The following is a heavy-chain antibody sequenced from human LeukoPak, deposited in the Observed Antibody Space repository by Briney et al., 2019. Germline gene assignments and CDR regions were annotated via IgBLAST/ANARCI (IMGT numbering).Heavy chain of an antibody. V-gene: IGHV3-23*01. CDR3: ASQRHHRVAVAGSFDY. D-gene: IGHD6-19*01. CDR1: GFTFSNYA. J-gene: IGHJ4*02. Sequence: PGGSLRLSCAASGFTFSNYAMSWVRQTPGTGLEWLSAISPDGIYIYYADSVKGRFTTSRDNSKNTLYLQMNSLRAEDTAVYFCASQRHHRVAVAGSFDYWGQGTLVTVSS. CDR2: ISPDGIYI.